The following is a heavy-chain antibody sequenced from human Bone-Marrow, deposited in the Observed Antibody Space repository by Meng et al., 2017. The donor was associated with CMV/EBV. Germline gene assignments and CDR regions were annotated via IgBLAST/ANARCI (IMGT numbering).Heavy chain of an antibody. CDR2: IYYSGST. Sequence: GSLRLSCTVSGGSISSSSYYWGWIRQPPGKGLEWIGSIYYSGSTYYNPSLKSRVTISVDTSKNQFSLKLSSVTAADTAVYYCARFTLSSSGFYYYYYGMDVWGQGTTVTVSS. V-gene: IGHV4-39*01. J-gene: IGHJ6*02. D-gene: IGHD6-6*01. CDR1: GGSISSSSYY. CDR3: ARFTLSSSGFYYYYYGMDV.